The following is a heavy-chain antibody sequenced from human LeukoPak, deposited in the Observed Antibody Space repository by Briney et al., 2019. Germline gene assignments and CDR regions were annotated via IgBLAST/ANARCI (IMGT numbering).Heavy chain of an antibody. V-gene: IGHV4-34*01. Sequence: SETLSLTCAVYGGSFSGYYWSWIRQPPGKGLEWIGETNHSGSTNYNPSLKSRVTISVDTSKNQFSLKLSSVTAADTAVYYCARGLLWFGEPPPGFDYWGQGTLVTVSS. D-gene: IGHD3-10*01. CDR1: GGSFSGYY. CDR2: TNHSGST. CDR3: ARGLLWFGEPPPGFDY. J-gene: IGHJ4*02.